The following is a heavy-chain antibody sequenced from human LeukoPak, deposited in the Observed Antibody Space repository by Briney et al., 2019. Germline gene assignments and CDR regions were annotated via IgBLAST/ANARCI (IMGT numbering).Heavy chain of an antibody. Sequence: GGSLRLSCAASGFTFSSYGMHWVRQAPGKGPEWVAFIRYDGSNKYYADSVKGRFTISRDNSKNTLYLQMNSLRAEDTAVYYCAKEGPVYCSSTSCRYFDYWGQGTLVTVSS. CDR2: IRYDGSNK. CDR3: AKEGPVYCSSTSCRYFDY. D-gene: IGHD2-2*01. V-gene: IGHV3-30*02. CDR1: GFTFSSYG. J-gene: IGHJ4*02.